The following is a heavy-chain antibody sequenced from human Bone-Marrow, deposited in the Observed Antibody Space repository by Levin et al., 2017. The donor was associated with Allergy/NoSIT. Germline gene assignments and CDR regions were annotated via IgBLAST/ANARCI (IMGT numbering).Heavy chain of an antibody. V-gene: IGHV3-30*09. Sequence: GGSLRLSCAASGFRFRDYAMHWVRQAPGKGLEWVAVTSYDGTTQHYADSVKGRFDISRDNSNNILHLQMNGLRVEDTAVYYCARDPRDGDNRIYSFEVWGQGTLVTVSS. CDR3: ARDPRDGDNRIYSFEV. CDR1: GFRFRDYA. D-gene: IGHD4-17*01. J-gene: IGHJ3*01. CDR2: TSYDGTTQ.